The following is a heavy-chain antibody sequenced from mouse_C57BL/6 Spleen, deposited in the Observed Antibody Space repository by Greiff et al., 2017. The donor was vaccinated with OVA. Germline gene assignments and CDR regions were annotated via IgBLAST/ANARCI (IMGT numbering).Heavy chain of an antibody. J-gene: IGHJ4*01. D-gene: IGHD1-1*02. CDR2: IYPGDGDT. V-gene: IGHV1-82*01. CDR3: ARGGPYYAMDD. CDR1: GYAFSSSW. Sequence: QVQLKQSGPELVKPGASVKISCKASGYAFSSSWMNWVKQRPGKGLEWIGRIYPGDGDTNYNGKFKGKATLTADKSSSTAYMQLSSLTSEDSAVYFCARGGPYYAMDDWGQGTSVTVSS.